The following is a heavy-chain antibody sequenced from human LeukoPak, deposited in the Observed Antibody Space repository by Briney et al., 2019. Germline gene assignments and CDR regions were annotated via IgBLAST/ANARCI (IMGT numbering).Heavy chain of an antibody. CDR3: ARLLAGNDFWSGYPRAFDI. CDR1: GGSISSGGYY. D-gene: IGHD3-3*01. V-gene: IGHV4-61*08. CDR2: IYYSGST. J-gene: IGHJ3*02. Sequence: SETLSLTCTVSGGSISSGGYYWSWIRQHPGKGLEWIGYIYYSGSTNYNPSLKSRVTISVDTSKNQFSLKLSSVTAADTAVYYCARLLAGNDFWSGYPRAFDIWGQGTMVTVSS.